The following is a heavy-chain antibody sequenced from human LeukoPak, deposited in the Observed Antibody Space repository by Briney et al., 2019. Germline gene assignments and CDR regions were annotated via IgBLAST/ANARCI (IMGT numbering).Heavy chain of an antibody. CDR3: ARCYGGGIAVAGKGFDY. CDR2: IYPGDSDT. CDR1: GYSFTSYW. J-gene: IGHJ4*02. V-gene: IGHV5-51*01. D-gene: IGHD6-19*01. Sequence: GESLKISCKGSGYSFTSYWIGWVRQLPGKGLEWMGIIYPGDSDTRYSPSFQGQVTISADKSISTAYLQWSSLKASDTAMYYCARCYGGGIAVAGKGFDYWGQGTLVTVSS.